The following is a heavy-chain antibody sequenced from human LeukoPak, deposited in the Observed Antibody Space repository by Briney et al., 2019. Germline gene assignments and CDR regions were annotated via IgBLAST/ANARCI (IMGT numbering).Heavy chain of an antibody. J-gene: IGHJ4*02. V-gene: IGHV3-7*01. CDR1: GFTFRTYW. Sequence: PGGSLRLSCAASGFTFRTYWMSWVRQAPGKGLEWVANIKQDGNEKYYVDSVKGRFTISRDNAKNSLDLQMNSLRAEDTAIYYCARGGAARPDYWGRGTLVTVSS. CDR3: ARGGAARPDY. CDR2: IKQDGNEK. D-gene: IGHD6-6*01.